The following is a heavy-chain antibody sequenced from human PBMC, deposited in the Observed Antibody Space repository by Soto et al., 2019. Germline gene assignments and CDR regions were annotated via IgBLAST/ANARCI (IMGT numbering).Heavy chain of an antibody. CDR2: FSSSSSFI. V-gene: IGHV3-21*01. CDR1: GFTFSSYS. J-gene: IGHJ4*02. Sequence: PGGSLRLSCAASGFTFSSYSMNWVRQAPGKGLEWVSSFSSSSSFIYYADSVKGRFTISRDNAKNSLYLQMNSLRAEDTAVYYCARDREVGATINQDYWGQGTLVTVSS. D-gene: IGHD1-26*01. CDR3: ARDREVGATINQDY.